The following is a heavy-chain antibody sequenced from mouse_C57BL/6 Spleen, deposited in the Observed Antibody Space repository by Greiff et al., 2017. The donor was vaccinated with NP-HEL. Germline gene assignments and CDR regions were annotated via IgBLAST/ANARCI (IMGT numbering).Heavy chain of an antibody. CDR2: IDPETGGT. V-gene: IGHV1-15*01. J-gene: IGHJ4*01. D-gene: IGHD2-4*01. CDR1: GYTFTDYE. Sequence: QVQLKQSGAELVRPGASVTLSCKASGYTFTDYEMHWVKQTPVYGLEWIGAIDPETGGTAYNQKFKGKAILTADKSSSTAYMELRSLTSEDSAVYYCTRSLDDYDRNAMDYWGQGTSVTVSS. CDR3: TRSLDDYDRNAMDY.